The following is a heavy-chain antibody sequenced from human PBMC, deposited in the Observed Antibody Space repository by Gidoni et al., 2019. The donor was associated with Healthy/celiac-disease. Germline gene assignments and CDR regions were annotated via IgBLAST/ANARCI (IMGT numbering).Heavy chain of an antibody. CDR1: GFTFDDYA. D-gene: IGHD6-13*01. Sequence: EVQLVESGGGWVQPGRALRLSCAASGFTFDDYAMHWVRQAPGKGLEWVSGISWNSGSIGYAASVKGRFTISRDNAKNSLYLQMNSLRAEDTALYYCAKDRTTGYSTQSAFDIWGQGTMVTVSS. V-gene: IGHV3-9*01. CDR2: ISWNSGSI. CDR3: AKDRTTGYSTQSAFDI. J-gene: IGHJ3*02.